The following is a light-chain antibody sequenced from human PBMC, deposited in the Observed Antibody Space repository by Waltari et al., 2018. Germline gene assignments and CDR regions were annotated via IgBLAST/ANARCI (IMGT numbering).Light chain of an antibody. CDR1: DLGQNY. V-gene: IGLV3-1*01. J-gene: IGLJ2*01. Sequence: SYELTQPPSVSVSPRQTATITCSGDDLGQNYACWYKQKPGQSPTVVIYQNNRRPSGIRVRFSGSKCGNSAILTISGTQSIDEADYYCQTWGSSVLVFGGGTKLTVL. CDR2: QNN. CDR3: QTWGSSVLV.